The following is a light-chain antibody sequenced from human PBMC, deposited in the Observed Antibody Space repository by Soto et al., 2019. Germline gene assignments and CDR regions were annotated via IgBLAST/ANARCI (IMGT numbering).Light chain of an antibody. CDR2: EVS. CDR3: SSDTTSTTWV. CDR1: NSDVGGYNY. J-gene: IGLJ3*02. Sequence: QSALTQPASVSGSPGQSIAISCTGTNSDVGGYNYVSWYQHHPGKAPKLMIYEVSNRPSGVSNRFSGSKSGNTASLTISGLHAEDEADYYCSSDTTSTTWVFGGGTKVTVL. V-gene: IGLV2-14*01.